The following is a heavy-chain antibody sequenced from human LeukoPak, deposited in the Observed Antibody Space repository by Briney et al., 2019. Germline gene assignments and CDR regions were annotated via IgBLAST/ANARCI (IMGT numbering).Heavy chain of an antibody. CDR2: ISWNSGSI. D-gene: IGHD3-10*01. CDR1: GFTFDDYA. Sequence: GRSLRLSCAASGFTFDDYAIHWVRQAPGKGLEWVSGISWNSGSIGYADSVKGRFTISRDNAKNSLYLQMNSLRAEDTALYYCAKAVWLTMVRGHFDYWGQGTLVTVSS. V-gene: IGHV3-9*01. CDR3: AKAVWLTMVRGHFDY. J-gene: IGHJ4*02.